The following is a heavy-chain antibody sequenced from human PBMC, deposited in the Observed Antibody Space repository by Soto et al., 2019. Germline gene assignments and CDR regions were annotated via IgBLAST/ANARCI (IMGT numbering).Heavy chain of an antibody. D-gene: IGHD3-22*01. CDR3: AKDISHYYDRSGYYRD. V-gene: IGHV3-30*18. CDR1: GFTFSSYG. Sequence: QVQLVESGGAVVQPGRSLRLSCAASGFTFSSYGMHWVRQAPGKGLEWVAVISYDGSNKYYADSVKGRFTISRDNSKNALYLQMNSLRAEDTAVFYCAKDISHYYDRSGYYRDWGQGTLVTVSS. CDR2: ISYDGSNK. J-gene: IGHJ4*02.